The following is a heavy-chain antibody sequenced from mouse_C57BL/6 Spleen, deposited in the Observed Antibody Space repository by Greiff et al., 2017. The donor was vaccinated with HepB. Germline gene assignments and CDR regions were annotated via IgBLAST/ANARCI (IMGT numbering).Heavy chain of an antibody. J-gene: IGHJ4*01. V-gene: IGHV1-80*01. D-gene: IGHD1-1*01. Sequence: VQLQQSGAELVKPGASVKISCKASGYAFSSYWMNWVKQRPGKGLEWIGQIYPGDGDTNYNGKFKGKTTLTADKSSSTAYMQLSSLTSEDSAVYFCARNDYYGSSSRYYAMDYWGQGTSVTVSS. CDR1: GYAFSSYW. CDR3: ARNDYYGSSSRYYAMDY. CDR2: IYPGDGDT.